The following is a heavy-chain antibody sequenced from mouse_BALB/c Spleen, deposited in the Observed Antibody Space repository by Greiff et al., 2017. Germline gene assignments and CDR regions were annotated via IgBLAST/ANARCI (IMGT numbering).Heavy chain of an antibody. D-gene: IGHD1-1*01. Sequence: QVQLQQSGPGLVAPSQSLSITCTVSGFSLTGYGVNWVRQPPGKGLEWLGMIWGDGSTDYNSALKSRLSISKDNSKSQVFLKMNSLQTDDTARYYCARELATGNFDYWGQGTTLTVSS. J-gene: IGHJ2*01. CDR1: GFSLTGYG. CDR2: IWGDGST. V-gene: IGHV2-6-7*01. CDR3: ARELATGNFDY.